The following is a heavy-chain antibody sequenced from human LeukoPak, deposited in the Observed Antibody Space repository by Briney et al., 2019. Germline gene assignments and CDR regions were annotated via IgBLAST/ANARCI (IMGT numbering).Heavy chain of an antibody. Sequence: GGSLRLSCAASGFTFSSYSMNWVRQAPGKGLEWVSSISSSSSYIYYADPVKGRFTISRDNAKNSLYLQMNSLRAEDTAVYYCASFRRVGATRSIDYWGQGTLVTVSS. CDR1: GFTFSSYS. D-gene: IGHD1-26*01. CDR3: ASFRRVGATRSIDY. CDR2: ISSSSSYI. J-gene: IGHJ4*02. V-gene: IGHV3-21*01.